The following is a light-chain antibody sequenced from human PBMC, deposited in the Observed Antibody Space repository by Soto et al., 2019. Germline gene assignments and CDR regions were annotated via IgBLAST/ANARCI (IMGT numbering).Light chain of an antibody. Sequence: EIVLTQSPATLSLSPGERATLSCRAHQSVSGYLAWYQQKPGQAPRLLMYDASNRATGIPARFSGSGSGTDFTLTISSLEPEDFAVYYCQQRSNWPSTFGGGTKVEIK. J-gene: IGKJ4*01. V-gene: IGKV3-11*01. CDR3: QQRSNWPST. CDR2: DAS. CDR1: QSVSGY.